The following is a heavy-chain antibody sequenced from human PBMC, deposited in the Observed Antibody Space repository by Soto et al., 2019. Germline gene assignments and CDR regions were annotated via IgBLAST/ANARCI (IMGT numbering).Heavy chain of an antibody. V-gene: IGHV5-51*01. J-gene: IGHJ6*02. CDR1: RYSFTSYW. D-gene: IGHD3-22*01. Sequence: GESLKISCKGSRYSFTSYWIGWVRQLPGKGLEWMGIIYPGDSDTRYSPPFQGQVTISADKSISTAYLQWSSLKASDTAMYYCARGAYYYDSSGYPFYGMDVWGQGTTVTVSS. CDR2: IYPGDSDT. CDR3: ARGAYYYDSSGYPFYGMDV.